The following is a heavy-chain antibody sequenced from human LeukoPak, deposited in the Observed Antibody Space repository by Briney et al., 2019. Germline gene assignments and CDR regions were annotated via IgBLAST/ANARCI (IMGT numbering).Heavy chain of an antibody. J-gene: IGHJ5*02. CDR2: IYYSGST. CDR3: ARGHPHGFDP. CDR1: GGSISSSSYY. Sequence: KPSETLSLTCTVSGGSISSSSYYWGWIRQPPGKGLEWIGSIYYSGSTYYNPSLKSRVTISVDTSKNQFSLKLSSVTAADTAVYYCARGHPHGFDPWGQGTLVTVSS. V-gene: IGHV4-39*07.